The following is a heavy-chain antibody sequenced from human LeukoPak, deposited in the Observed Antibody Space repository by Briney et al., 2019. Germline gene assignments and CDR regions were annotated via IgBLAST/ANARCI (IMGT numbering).Heavy chain of an antibody. CDR3: AKANSAYDYDYFDY. CDR2: INQAGTGK. J-gene: IGHJ4*02. Sequence: GGSLRLSCAASGFSFSSQWMSWVRQAPGKGLEWVAIINQAGTGKYYVASVKGRFTISRDNAENSLYLQMNSLRAEDTAVYYCAKANSAYDYDYFDYWGQGTLVTVSS. V-gene: IGHV3-7*01. D-gene: IGHD5-12*01. CDR1: GFSFSSQW.